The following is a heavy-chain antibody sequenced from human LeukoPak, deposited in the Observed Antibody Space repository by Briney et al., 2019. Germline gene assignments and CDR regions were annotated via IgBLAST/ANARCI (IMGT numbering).Heavy chain of an antibody. J-gene: IGHJ6*03. CDR3: ARHSTKIVGATNGYYYYYMDV. V-gene: IGHV4-39*06. CDR2: IYTSGST. D-gene: IGHD1-26*01. CDR1: GGSISSSSYY. Sequence: SETLSLTCTVSGGSISSSSYYWGWIRQPPGKGLEWIGRIYTSGSTNYNPSLKSRVTMSVDTSKNQFPLKLSSVTAANTAVYYCARHSTKIVGATNGYYYYYMDVWGKGTTVTISS.